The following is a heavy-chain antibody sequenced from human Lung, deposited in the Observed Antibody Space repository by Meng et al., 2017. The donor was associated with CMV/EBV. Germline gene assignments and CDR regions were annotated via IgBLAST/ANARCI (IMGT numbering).Heavy chain of an antibody. CDR1: GGPIIRSNW. D-gene: IGHD2-21*02. J-gene: IGHJ4*02. CDR2: IYHSGST. CDR3: ARVVTALWGYYFDY. Sequence: QGHLQESGPGRVNPSQTLSSTCAVSGGPIIRSNWWSWVRQPPGKGLVWIREIYHSGSTNYNPSLKSRVTIVVDKSKNQFSLKLSSVTAADTAVYYCARVVTALWGYYFDYWGQGTLVTVSS. V-gene: IGHV4-4*02.